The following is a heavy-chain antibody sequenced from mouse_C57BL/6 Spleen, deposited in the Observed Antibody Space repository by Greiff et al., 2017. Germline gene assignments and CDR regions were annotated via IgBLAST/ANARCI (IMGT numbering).Heavy chain of an antibody. Sequence: QVQLQQPGAELVRPGSSVKLSCKASGYTFTSYWMHWVKQRPIQGLEWIGNIDPSDSETHYNQKFKDKATLTVDKSSSTAYMQLSSLTSEDSAVYYWARGGGTTVDGFDYWGQGTTLTVSS. CDR2: IDPSDSET. CDR3: ARGGGTTVDGFDY. D-gene: IGHD1-1*01. CDR1: GYTFTSYW. J-gene: IGHJ2*01. V-gene: IGHV1-52*01.